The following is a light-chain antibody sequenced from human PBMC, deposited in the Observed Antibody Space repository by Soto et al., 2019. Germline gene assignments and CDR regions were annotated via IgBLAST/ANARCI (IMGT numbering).Light chain of an antibody. V-gene: IGKV1-39*01. CDR1: QSISNY. CDR3: QQTFTTFKT. J-gene: IGKJ1*01. CDR2: GAS. Sequence: DIQMTQSPSSLSASVGDRVTITCRASQSISNYLNWYQQKPGKAPKLLIYGASTLQSGVPSRFSGSESGTDFTLSISNLQPEDFATYYCQQTFTTFKTVGRGTKVDIK.